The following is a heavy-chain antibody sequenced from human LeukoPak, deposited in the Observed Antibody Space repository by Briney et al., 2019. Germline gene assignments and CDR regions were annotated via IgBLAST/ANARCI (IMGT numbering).Heavy chain of an antibody. J-gene: IGHJ6*02. CDR3: ARGGPTGTVDYGMDV. CDR2: ISAYNGNT. CDR1: GYTFTSYG. D-gene: IGHD1-1*01. V-gene: IGHV1-18*01. Sequence: GASVKVSCKASGYTFTSYGISWVRQAPGQGLEWMGWISAYNGNTNYAQKLQGRVTMTTDTSTSTAYMELRSLRSDDTVVYYCARGGPTGTVDYGMDVWGQGTTVTVSS.